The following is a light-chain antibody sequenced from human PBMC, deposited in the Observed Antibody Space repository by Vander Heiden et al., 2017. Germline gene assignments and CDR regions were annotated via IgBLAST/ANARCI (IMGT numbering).Light chain of an antibody. CDR2: GAS. V-gene: IGKV1-6*01. CDR1: QGIRND. Sequence: DRVTITCRASQGIRNDLGWYQQKPGQAPKVLIYGASTLHSGVPSRFSGSGSGTDFVLTISGLQPEDSATYFCLQDDSYPRTFGQGTKVEIK. CDR3: LQDDSYPRT. J-gene: IGKJ1*01.